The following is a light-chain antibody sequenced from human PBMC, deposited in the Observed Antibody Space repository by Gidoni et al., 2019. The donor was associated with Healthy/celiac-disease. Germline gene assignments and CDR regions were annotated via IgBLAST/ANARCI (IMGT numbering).Light chain of an antibody. CDR1: QSVSSSY. V-gene: IGKV3-20*01. Sequence: EIVLTQSPGTLSLSPGERATLSCRASQSVSSSYLAWYQQKPGQAPRLLIYGASSRATGIPDRFSGSGSGTDFTLTISRLEPEDFAVYYCQQYGSSPPINFXQGTRLEIK. CDR2: GAS. J-gene: IGKJ5*01. CDR3: QQYGSSPPIN.